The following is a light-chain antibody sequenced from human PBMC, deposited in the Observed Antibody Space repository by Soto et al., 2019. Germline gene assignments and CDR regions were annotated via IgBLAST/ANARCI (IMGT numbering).Light chain of an antibody. V-gene: IGKV1-39*01. CDR3: QQSFSTPPT. CDR1: QSISSF. Sequence: DIQMTQSPSSLSASVGDRVTITWRASQSISSFLTWYQQKAGKAPKLLIYAASSLQSGVPSRFSGSGSGTDFTLTISSLQPEDFASYYCQQSFSTPPTFGQGTKVDIK. CDR2: AAS. J-gene: IGKJ1*01.